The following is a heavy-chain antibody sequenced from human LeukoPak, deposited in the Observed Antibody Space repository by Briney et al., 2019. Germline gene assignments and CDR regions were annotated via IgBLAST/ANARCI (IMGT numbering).Heavy chain of an antibody. V-gene: IGHV1-18*01. J-gene: IGHJ5*02. D-gene: IGHD4-17*01. CDR1: GYTFTSYG. Sequence: ASVKVPCKASGYTFTSYGISWVRQAPGQGLEWMGWISAYNGNTNYAQKLQGRVTMTTDTSTSTAYMELRSLRSDDTAVYYCAREPDYANWFDPWGQGTLVTVSS. CDR3: AREPDYANWFDP. CDR2: ISAYNGNT.